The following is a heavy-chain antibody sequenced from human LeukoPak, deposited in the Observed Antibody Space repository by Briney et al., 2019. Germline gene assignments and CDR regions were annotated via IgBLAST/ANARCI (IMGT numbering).Heavy chain of an antibody. V-gene: IGHV1-8*01. J-gene: IGHJ6*03. D-gene: IGHD2-15*01. CDR3: ARLPASEKAYYYYYMDV. Sequence: GASVKVSCKASGYTFTSYDINWVRQATGQGLEWMGWMNPNSGNTGYAQKFQGRVTMTRNTSISTAYMELSSLRSEDTAVYYCARLPASEKAYYYYYMDVWGKGTTVTVSS. CDR2: MNPNSGNT. CDR1: GYTFTSYD.